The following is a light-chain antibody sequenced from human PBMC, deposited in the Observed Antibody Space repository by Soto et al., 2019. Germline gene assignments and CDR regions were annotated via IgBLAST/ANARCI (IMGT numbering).Light chain of an antibody. CDR3: QQYNKWPPIT. CDR2: DTS. J-gene: IGKJ5*01. Sequence: EVVLTQSPATLSVSPGERATLSCKASQSVSIKLAWYQQKPGQAPRRLLYDTSTRATGIPARFSGSGSGTEFTLTISSLQPEDFAVYYCQQYNKWPPITFGQGTRLEIK. V-gene: IGKV3-15*01. CDR1: QSVSIK.